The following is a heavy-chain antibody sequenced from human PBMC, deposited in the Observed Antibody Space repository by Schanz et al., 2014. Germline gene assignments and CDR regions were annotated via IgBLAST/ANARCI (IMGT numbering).Heavy chain of an antibody. J-gene: IGHJ4*02. V-gene: IGHV3-74*01. Sequence: EQVLESGGGLVQPGGSLRLSCAASGFTFSDSWMHWVRQAPGKGLVWVSRTSHDGSFTTFADSVKGRFTISRDNSKNTLYLQMNSLRAEDTAVYYCAKGSVVVVAATLPFDYWGQGTLVTVSS. CDR2: TSHDGSFT. D-gene: IGHD2-15*01. CDR3: AKGSVVVVAATLPFDY. CDR1: GFTFSDSW.